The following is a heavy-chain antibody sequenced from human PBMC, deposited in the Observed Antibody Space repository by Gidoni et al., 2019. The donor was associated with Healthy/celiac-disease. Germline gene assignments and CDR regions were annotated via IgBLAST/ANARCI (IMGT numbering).Heavy chain of an antibody. CDR3: ARDFSSGWHRGMDY. CDR2: IYSGGST. J-gene: IGHJ4*02. D-gene: IGHD6-19*01. CDR1: GFTVSSNY. Sequence: EVQLVESGGGLVQPGGSLRLSCAASGFTVSSNYMSWVRQVPGKGLEWVSIIYSGGSTYYADSVKDRFTISRDNSKNTLYLQMNSLRAEDTAVYYCARDFSSGWHRGMDYWGQGTLVTVSS. V-gene: IGHV3-66*01.